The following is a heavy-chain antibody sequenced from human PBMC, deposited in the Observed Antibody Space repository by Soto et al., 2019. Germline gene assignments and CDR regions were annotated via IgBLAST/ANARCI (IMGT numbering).Heavy chain of an antibody. CDR2: ISSSGSTI. D-gene: IGHD4-17*01. J-gene: IGHJ4*02. CDR1: GYTLSDYY. V-gene: IGHV3-11*01. CDR3: ARTSYGDYYFDY. Sequence: QVQLGESGGGLVKPGGSLRLSCAASGYTLSDYYMSWIRRAPGKGLEWVSYISSSGSTIYYADSVKGRFTISRDNAKNSLYLQMNSLRAEDTAVYYCARTSYGDYYFDYWGQGTLVTVSS.